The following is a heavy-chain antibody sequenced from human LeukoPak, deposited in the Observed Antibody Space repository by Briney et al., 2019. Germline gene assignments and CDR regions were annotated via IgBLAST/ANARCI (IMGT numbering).Heavy chain of an antibody. CDR3: AVGTVTTGIDY. CDR1: GFTFSSYW. D-gene: IGHD4-17*01. Sequence: GGSLRLSCAASGFTFSSYWMHWVRQAPGKGLVWVSRINSDGSSTSYADSVKGRFTISRDNAKNTLYLQMNSLRAEDTAVYYCAVGTVTTGIDYWGQGTLVTVSS. CDR2: INSDGSST. V-gene: IGHV3-74*01. J-gene: IGHJ4*02.